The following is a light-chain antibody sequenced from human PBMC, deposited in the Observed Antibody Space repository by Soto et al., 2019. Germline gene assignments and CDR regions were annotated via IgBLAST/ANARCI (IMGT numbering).Light chain of an antibody. V-gene: IGLV2-14*01. CDR1: SSDVGGYNY. J-gene: IGLJ3*02. CDR2: DVS. Sequence: QSVLTQPASVSGSPGQSITISCTGTSSDVGGYNYVSWYQQHPGKAPKLMIYDVSNRPSGVSNRFSGSKSGNTASLTISGLHAEDEADDYCSSYTSSSTPLWVFGGGTKLTVL. CDR3: SSYTSSSTPLWV.